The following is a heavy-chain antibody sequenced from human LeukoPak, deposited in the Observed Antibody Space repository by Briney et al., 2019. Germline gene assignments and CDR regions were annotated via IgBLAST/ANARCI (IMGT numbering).Heavy chain of an antibody. J-gene: IGHJ6*03. Sequence: ASVKVSCTASGYTFTSYGISWVPQAPGQGLEWRGWISAYNGNTNYAQKLQGRVTMTTDTSTSTAYMELRSLRSDDTAVYYCARDCSSGWYYYMDVWGKGTTVTISS. CDR2: ISAYNGNT. CDR3: ARDCSSGWYYYMDV. D-gene: IGHD6-19*01. CDR1: GYTFTSYG. V-gene: IGHV1-18*01.